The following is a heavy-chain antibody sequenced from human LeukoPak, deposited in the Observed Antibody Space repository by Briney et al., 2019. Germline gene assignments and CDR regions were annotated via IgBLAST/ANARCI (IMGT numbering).Heavy chain of an antibody. CDR3: ARDESYGDYEPFDY. CDR2: IYYSGST. CDR1: GGSISSSSYY. D-gene: IGHD4-17*01. V-gene: IGHV4-39*07. Sequence: SETLSLTCTVSGGSISSSSYYWGWIRQPPGKGLEWIGSIYYSGSTYYNPSLKSRVTISVDTSKNQFSLKLSSVTAADTAVYYCARDESYGDYEPFDYWGQGTLVTVSS. J-gene: IGHJ4*02.